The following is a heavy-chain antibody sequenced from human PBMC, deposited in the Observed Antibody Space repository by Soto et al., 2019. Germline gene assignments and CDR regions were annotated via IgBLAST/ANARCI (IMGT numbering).Heavy chain of an antibody. V-gene: IGHV4-59*08. CDR3: GSMEVRGAPLLWFDY. CDR2: IYYSGST. J-gene: IGHJ4*02. Sequence: SETLSLTCTVSGGSISSYYWIWIRQPPGKGLEWIGYIYYSGSTNYNPSLKSRVTIPVGTSKNQFSLKLSSVTAADTAVYYCGSMEVRGAPLLWFDYWGQGTLVTVSS. CDR1: GGSISSYY. D-gene: IGHD3-10*01.